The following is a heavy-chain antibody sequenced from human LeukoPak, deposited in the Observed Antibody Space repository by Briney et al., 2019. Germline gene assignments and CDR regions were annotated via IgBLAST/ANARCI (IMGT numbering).Heavy chain of an antibody. CDR1: GGTFSSYA. CDR2: IIPIFGTA. J-gene: IGHJ4*02. CDR3: ATQPQYCSSTSCYSDY. D-gene: IGHD2-2*01. Sequence: SVKVSCKASGGTFSSYAISCVRQAPGRGLEWMGGIIPIFGTANYAQKFQGRVTITADESTSTAYMELSSLRSEDTAVYYCATQPQYCSSTSCYSDYWGQGTLVTVSS. V-gene: IGHV1-69*01.